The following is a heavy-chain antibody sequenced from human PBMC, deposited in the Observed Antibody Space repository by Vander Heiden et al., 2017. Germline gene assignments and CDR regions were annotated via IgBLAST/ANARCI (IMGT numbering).Heavy chain of an antibody. CDR1: AFTFSNYA. CDR3: AKGRPVSLFDY. V-gene: IGHV3-23*01. Sequence: EVKLLESGGGLAQPGGSLRLSCAASAFTFSNYAMTWIRQAPWKGLEWVSTITGSGGSTYYADSVEGRFTISRDNSKNTLYLQMNSLRAEDTALYYCAKGRPVSLFDYWGQGTLVTVSS. J-gene: IGHJ4*02. CDR2: ITGSGGST.